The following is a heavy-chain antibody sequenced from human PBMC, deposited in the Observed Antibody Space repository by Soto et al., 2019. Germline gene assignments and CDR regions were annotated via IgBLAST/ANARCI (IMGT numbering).Heavy chain of an antibody. V-gene: IGHV4-30-4*01. CDR3: ARDRGLGNYYYGMDV. Sequence: SETLSFTATFPGGSFSVGDYSWSWIRHPPGKGLEWIGYIYYSGSTYYNPSLKSRVTISVDTSKNQFSLKLSSVTAADTAVYYCARDRGLGNYYYGMDVWGQGTTVTVSS. J-gene: IGHJ6*02. CDR2: IYYSGST. D-gene: IGHD1-26*01. CDR1: GGSFSVGDYS.